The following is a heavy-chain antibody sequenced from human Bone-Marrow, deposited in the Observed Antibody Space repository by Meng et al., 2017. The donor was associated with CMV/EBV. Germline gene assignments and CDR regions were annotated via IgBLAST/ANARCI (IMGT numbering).Heavy chain of an antibody. CDR3: AKRRQLVGGGDYFDY. V-gene: IGHV3-30-3*02. Sequence: GESLKISCAASGFTFSSYAMHWIRQAPGKGLEWVAVISYDGSNKYYADSVKGRFTISRDNSKNTLYLQMNSLRAEDTAVYYCAKRRQLVGGGDYFDYWGQGTLVTVSS. CDR1: GFTFSSYA. CDR2: ISYDGSNK. D-gene: IGHD6-6*01. J-gene: IGHJ4*02.